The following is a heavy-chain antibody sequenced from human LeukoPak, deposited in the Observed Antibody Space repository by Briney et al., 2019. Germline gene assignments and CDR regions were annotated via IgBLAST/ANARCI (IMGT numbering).Heavy chain of an antibody. CDR3: ARDLGYGDYGYYYFDY. Sequence: ASVKVSCKASGYTFTGYYMHWVRQAPGQGLEWMGWINPNSGGTNYAQKFRGRVTMTRDTSISTAYMELSRLRSDDTAVYYCARDLGYGDYGYYYFDYWGQGTLVTVSS. V-gene: IGHV1-2*02. J-gene: IGHJ4*02. CDR1: GYTFTGYY. CDR2: INPNSGGT. D-gene: IGHD4-17*01.